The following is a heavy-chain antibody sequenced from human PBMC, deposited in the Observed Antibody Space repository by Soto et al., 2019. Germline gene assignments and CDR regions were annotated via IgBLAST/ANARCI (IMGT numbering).Heavy chain of an antibody. CDR1: GFTFSMYS. V-gene: IGHV3-7*03. Sequence: GGSLRLSCEVSGFTFSMYSMSWVRQSPGQGLEWVAKIPQDGVDGHYADSVKGRFIISRDNDKNSLHLQLNSLRAEDTAVYYCARDHLILPAHDFFYGSDVWGRGATVTVSS. CDR3: ARDHLILPAHDFFYGSDV. D-gene: IGHD2-21*02. CDR2: IPQDGVDG. J-gene: IGHJ6*02.